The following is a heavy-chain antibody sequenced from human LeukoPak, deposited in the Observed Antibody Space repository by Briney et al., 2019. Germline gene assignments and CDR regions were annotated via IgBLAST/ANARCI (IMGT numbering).Heavy chain of an antibody. D-gene: IGHD1-26*01. J-gene: IGHJ4*02. CDR3: TRHGSYYPY. CDR1: GFTFSGSA. V-gene: IGHV3-73*01. CDR2: IRSKANSYAT. Sequence: GGSLRLSCAASGFTFSGSAMHWVRQASGKGLEWVGRIRSKANSYATAYAASVRGRFTISRDDSKNTAYLQMNSLKTEDTAVYYCTRHGSYYPYWGQGTLVTVSS.